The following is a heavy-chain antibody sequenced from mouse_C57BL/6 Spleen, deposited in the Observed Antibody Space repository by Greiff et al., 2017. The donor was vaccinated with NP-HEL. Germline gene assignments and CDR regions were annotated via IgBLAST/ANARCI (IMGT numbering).Heavy chain of an antibody. CDR2: ISDGGSYT. J-gene: IGHJ1*03. V-gene: IGHV5-4*01. CDR3: ASDGYYWYFDV. D-gene: IGHD2-2*01. CDR1: GFTFSSYA. Sequence: EVHLVESGGGLVKPGGSLKLSCAASGFTFSSYAMSWVRQTPEKRLEWVATISDGGSYTYYPDNVKGRFTISRDNAKNNLYLQMSHLKSEDTAMYYCASDGYYWYFDVWGTGTTVTVSS.